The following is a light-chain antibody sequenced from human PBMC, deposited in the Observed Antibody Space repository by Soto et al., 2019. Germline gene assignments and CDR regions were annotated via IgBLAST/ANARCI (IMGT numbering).Light chain of an antibody. J-gene: IGKJ4*01. Sequence: DIQMTQSPSSLSASLGDRVTITCRTSQSISNFLNWVQHKPGNAPKILISAASTLHSGVPPRFSVSESVTDFTLTISSLQPEYAASYYCQQYYNSVLTFGGVTKVEIK. CDR1: QSISNF. CDR2: AAS. CDR3: QQYYNSVLT. V-gene: IGKV1-39*01.